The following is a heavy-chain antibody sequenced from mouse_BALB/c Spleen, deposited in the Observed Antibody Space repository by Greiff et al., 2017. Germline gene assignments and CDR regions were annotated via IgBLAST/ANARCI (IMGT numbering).Heavy chain of an antibody. CDR3: ARSYYYGSSYFDY. CDR2: IDPENGNT. D-gene: IGHD1-1*01. Sequence: VQLKQSGAELVRPGALVKLSCKASGFNIKDYYMHWVKQRPEQGLEWIGWIDPENGNTIYDPKFQGKASITADTSSNTAYLQLSSLTSEDTAVYYCARSYYYGSSYFDYWGQGTTLTVSS. CDR1: GFNIKDYY. J-gene: IGHJ2*01. V-gene: IGHV14-1*02.